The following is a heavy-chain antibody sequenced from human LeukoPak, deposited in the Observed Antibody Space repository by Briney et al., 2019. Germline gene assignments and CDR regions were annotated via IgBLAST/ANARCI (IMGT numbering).Heavy chain of an antibody. V-gene: IGHV4-39*07. J-gene: IGHJ4*02. CDR3: ATEWELFNY. Sequence: PSETLSFTCTVSGGSISSSSYYWGWIRQPPGKGLEWIGSIYYSGSTYYNPSLKSRVTISVDTSKNQFSLKLSSVTAADTAVYYCATEWELFNYWGQGTLVTVSS. CDR1: GGSISSSSYY. D-gene: IGHD1-26*01. CDR2: IYYSGST.